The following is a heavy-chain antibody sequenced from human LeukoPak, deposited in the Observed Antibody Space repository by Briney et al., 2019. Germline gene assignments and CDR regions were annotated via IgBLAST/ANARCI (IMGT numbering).Heavy chain of an antibody. V-gene: IGHV1-2*02. CDR2: INPNSGET. CDR3: AKGGIWFGELKNWLDP. D-gene: IGHD3-10*01. Sequence: GTSVNVSCKASGYSFTAYYLHWVRQAPGQGLEWLGWINPNSGETNYGQPFQGRVTLTADASINTAYMDLRRLTSDDTAVYYCAKGGIWFGELKNWLDPGGQGTRVTVSS. J-gene: IGHJ5*02. CDR1: GYSFTAYY.